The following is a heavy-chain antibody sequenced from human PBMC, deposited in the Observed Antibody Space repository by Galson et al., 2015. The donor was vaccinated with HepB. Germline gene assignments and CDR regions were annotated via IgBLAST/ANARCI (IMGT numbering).Heavy chain of an antibody. J-gene: IGHJ4*02. V-gene: IGHV3-23*01. Sequence: SLRLSCAASGFSFGGCAMSWVRQAPGKGLEWVSTIRGGGGSTYYAESVRGRFTTSRDNSRITLYLHMDGLRVVDTAMYFCAKDPDFDFYSGKSTTFDVWGRGTRVTVSS. CDR3: AKDPDFDFYSGKSTTFDV. D-gene: IGHD3-3*01. CDR2: IRGGGGST. CDR1: GFSFGGCA.